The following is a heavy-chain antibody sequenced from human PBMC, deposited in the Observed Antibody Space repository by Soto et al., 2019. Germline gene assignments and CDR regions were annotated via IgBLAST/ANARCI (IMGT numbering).Heavy chain of an antibody. V-gene: IGHV3-23*01. CDR3: AKSISRRGYCSGGSCPKVGAFDI. CDR2: ISGSGGST. Sequence: GGSLRLSCAASGFTFSSYAMSWVRQAPGEGLEWVSAISGSGGSTYYADSVKGRFTISRDNSKNTLYLQMNSLRAEDTAVYYCAKSISRRGYCSGGSCPKVGAFDIWGQGTMVTVSS. CDR1: GFTFSSYA. J-gene: IGHJ3*02. D-gene: IGHD2-15*01.